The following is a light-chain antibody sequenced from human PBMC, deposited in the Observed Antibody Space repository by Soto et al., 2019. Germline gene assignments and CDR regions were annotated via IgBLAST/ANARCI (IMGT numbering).Light chain of an antibody. V-gene: IGKV4-1*01. CDR1: QSVLHSSNNKNY. J-gene: IGKJ2*01. CDR3: QQYYNTPYT. CDR2: WAS. Sequence: DIVMTQSPDSLAVSLGERATINCKSSQSVLHSSNNKNYLAWYQQKPGQPPNLLIFWASTREPGVPDRFSGSRSGTDFTLTISSLQAEDVAVYYCQQYYNTPYTFGQGTKLEIK.